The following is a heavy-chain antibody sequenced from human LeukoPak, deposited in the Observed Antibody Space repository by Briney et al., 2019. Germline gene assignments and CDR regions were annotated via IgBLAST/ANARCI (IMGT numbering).Heavy chain of an antibody. Sequence: PSETLSLTCTVSGGSISSYYWSWIRQPPGKGLEWIGYIYYSGSTNYNPSLKSRVTISVDTSKNQFSLKRSSVTAADTAVYYCAREAVGATTRIFDYWGQGTLVTVSS. J-gene: IGHJ4*02. CDR2: IYYSGST. V-gene: IGHV4-59*01. CDR3: AREAVGATTRIFDY. D-gene: IGHD1-26*01. CDR1: GGSISSYY.